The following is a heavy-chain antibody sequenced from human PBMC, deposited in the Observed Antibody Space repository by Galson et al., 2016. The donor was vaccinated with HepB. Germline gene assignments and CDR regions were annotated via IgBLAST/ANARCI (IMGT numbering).Heavy chain of an antibody. V-gene: IGHV3-74*01. J-gene: IGHJ6*02. Sequence: SLRLSCAASGFTFSSYWMHWVRQAPGKGLVWVSRLSPDGRSAAYADSVQGRFTIARDNAKNTLYLQMTRLRAEDTAVYSCASGVGMASILGDVWGQGTTVTVSS. CDR3: ASGVGMASILGDV. CDR2: LSPDGRSA. CDR1: GFTFSSYW. D-gene: IGHD2/OR15-2a*01.